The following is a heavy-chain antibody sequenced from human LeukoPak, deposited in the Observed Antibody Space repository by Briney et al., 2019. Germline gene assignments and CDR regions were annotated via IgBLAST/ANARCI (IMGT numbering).Heavy chain of an antibody. J-gene: IGHJ4*02. CDR2: IRYDGSNK. D-gene: IGHD2-2*01. CDR3: ARVPASGRVVPAAMLLGYFDY. CDR1: GFTFSSYG. V-gene: IGHV3-30*02. Sequence: GGSLRLSCAASGFTFSSYGMHWVRQAPGKGLEWVAFIRYDGSNKYYADSVKGRFTISRDNSKNTLYLQMNSLRAEDTAVYYCARVPASGRVVPAAMLLGYFDYWGQGTLVTVSS.